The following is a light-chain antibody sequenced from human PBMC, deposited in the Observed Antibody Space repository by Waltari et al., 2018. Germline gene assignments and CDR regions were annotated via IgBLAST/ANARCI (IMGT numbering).Light chain of an antibody. Sequence: YVLTQPPSVSVAPGKTASITCGGNNIGRKRVHWYQQKPGQAPVLVIFHNGDRPSGIPERFSGSNSGDTATLTITRVEAGDEADYYCQVWDSDSDHFVFGTGTKINVL. V-gene: IGLV3-21*03. CDR3: QVWDSDSDHFV. CDR2: HNG. J-gene: IGLJ1*01. CDR1: NIGRKR.